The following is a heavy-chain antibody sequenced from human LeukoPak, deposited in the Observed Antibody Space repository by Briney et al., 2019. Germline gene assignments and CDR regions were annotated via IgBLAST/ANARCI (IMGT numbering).Heavy chain of an antibody. D-gene: IGHD3-16*01. V-gene: IGHV3-48*01. CDR3: AREGITVSHDLDY. CDR1: GFTFSSYS. J-gene: IGHJ4*02. Sequence: GGSLRLSCAASGFTFSSYSMNWVRQAPGKGLEWVSYISSSSSTIYYADSVKGRFTISRDNAKNSLYLQMNSLRAEDTAVYYCAREGITVSHDLDYWGQGTLVTVSS. CDR2: ISSSSSTI.